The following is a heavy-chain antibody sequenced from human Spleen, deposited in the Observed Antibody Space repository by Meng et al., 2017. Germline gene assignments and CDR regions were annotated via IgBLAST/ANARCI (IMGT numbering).Heavy chain of an antibody. D-gene: IGHD6-13*01. V-gene: IGHV4-34*01. CDR1: GGSFSGYY. Sequence: QVQLQQWGAGLLKPSETLSLPCAVYGGSFSGYYWSWIRQPPGKGLEWIGEINHSGSTNYNPSLKSRVTISVDTSKNQFSLKLSSVTAADTAVYYCARGLRPGAAADIWGQGTLVTVSS. CDR3: ARGLRPGAAADI. J-gene: IGHJ4*02. CDR2: INHSGST.